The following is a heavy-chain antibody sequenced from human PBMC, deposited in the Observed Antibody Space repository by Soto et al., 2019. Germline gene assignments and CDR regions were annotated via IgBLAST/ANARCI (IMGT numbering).Heavy chain of an antibody. V-gene: IGHV3-15*01. CDR1: GFTFSNAW. J-gene: IGHJ4*02. Sequence: GGSLRLSCAASGFTFSNAWMSWVRQAPGKGLEWVGRIKSKTDGGPTDYAAPVKGRFTISRDDSKNTLYLQMNSLKTEDTAVYYCTTDGLRYFDWLPPVDFWGQGTLVTVSS. CDR3: TTDGLRYFDWLPPVDF. D-gene: IGHD3-9*01. CDR2: IKSKTDGGPT.